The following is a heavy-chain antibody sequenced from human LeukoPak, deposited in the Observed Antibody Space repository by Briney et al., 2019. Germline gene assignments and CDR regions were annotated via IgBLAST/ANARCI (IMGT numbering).Heavy chain of an antibody. D-gene: IGHD6-19*01. V-gene: IGHV4-34*01. CDR3: ARLRYSYSSGWYIVS. J-gene: IGHJ5*02. Sequence: PGGSLRLSCAVYGGSFSGYYWSWIRQPPGKGLEWIGEINHSGSTNYNPSLKSRVTISVDTSKNQFSLKLSSVTAADTAVYCCARLRYSYSSGWYIVSWGQGTLVTVSS. CDR1: GGSFSGYY. CDR2: INHSGST.